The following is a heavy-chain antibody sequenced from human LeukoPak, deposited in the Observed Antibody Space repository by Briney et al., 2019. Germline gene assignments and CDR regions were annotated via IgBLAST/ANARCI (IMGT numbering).Heavy chain of an antibody. J-gene: IGHJ3*02. CDR1: GYTFTADD. Sequence: GASVKVSCTTSGYTFTADDIHWVRQAPGQGLEWMGWMNPNSGKTNYAQKLQGRVTFSRNASLSVAYMELSGLRSEDAAVYFCARGDFGETNTAFDIWGQGTMVAVSS. CDR3: ARGDFGETNTAFDI. D-gene: IGHD4-17*01. V-gene: IGHV1-8*03. CDR2: MNPNSGKT.